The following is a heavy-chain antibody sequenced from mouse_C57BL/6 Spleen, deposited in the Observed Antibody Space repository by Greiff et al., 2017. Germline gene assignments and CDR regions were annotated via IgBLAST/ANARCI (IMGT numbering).Heavy chain of an antibody. V-gene: IGHV1-42*01. CDR2: INPSTGGT. Sequence: VQLKESGPELVKPGASVKISCKASGYSFTGYYMNWVKQSPEKSLEWIGEINPSTGGTTYNQKFKAKATLTVDKSSSTAYMQLKSLTSEDSAVNYCARPYDFYAMDYWGQGTSVTVAS. CDR3: ARPYDFYAMDY. CDR1: GYSFTGYY. J-gene: IGHJ4*01.